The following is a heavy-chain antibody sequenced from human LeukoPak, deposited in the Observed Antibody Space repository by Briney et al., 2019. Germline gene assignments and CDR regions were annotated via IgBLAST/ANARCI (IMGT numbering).Heavy chain of an antibody. CDR3: AVEGAGVIGVGILGSLDF. V-gene: IGHV1-69*01. CDR2: IIPIFGTA. Sequence: GSSVKVSCKASGGTFSSYAISWVRQAPGQGLEWMGGIIPIFGTANYAQKFQGRVTITADESTSTAYMELSGLRSEDTAIYYCAVEGAGVIGVGILGSLDFWGQGTLVSVSS. CDR1: GGTFSSYA. J-gene: IGHJ4*02. D-gene: IGHD6-19*01.